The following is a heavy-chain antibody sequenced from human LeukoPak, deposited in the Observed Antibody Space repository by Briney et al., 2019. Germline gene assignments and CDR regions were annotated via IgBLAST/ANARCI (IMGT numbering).Heavy chain of an antibody. CDR1: GGSISSYY. V-gene: IGHV4-59*01. CDR2: IYYSGST. CDR3: ARVGYYDFWSGYQYYFDY. Sequence: SETLSLTCTVSGGSISSYYWSWIRQPPGKGLEWIGYIYYSGSTNYNPSLKSRVTISVDTSKNQFSLKLSPVTAADTAVYYCARVGYYDFWSGYQYYFDYWGQGTLVTVSS. D-gene: IGHD3-3*01. J-gene: IGHJ4*02.